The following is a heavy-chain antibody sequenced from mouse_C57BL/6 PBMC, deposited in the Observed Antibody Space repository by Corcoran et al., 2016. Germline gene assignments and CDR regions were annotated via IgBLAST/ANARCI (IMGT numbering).Heavy chain of an antibody. CDR3: ARGDYYRNYEDYYAMDY. D-gene: IGHD2-5*01. CDR2: ILPGSGST. CDR1: GYTFTGYW. Sequence: QVQLQQSGAELMKPGASVKLSCKATGYTFTGYWIEWVKQRPGHGLEWIGEILPGSGSTNYNEKFKGKATFTADTSSNTAYMQLSSLTTEDSAIYYCARGDYYRNYEDYYAMDYWGQGTSVTVSS. J-gene: IGHJ4*01. V-gene: IGHV1-9*01.